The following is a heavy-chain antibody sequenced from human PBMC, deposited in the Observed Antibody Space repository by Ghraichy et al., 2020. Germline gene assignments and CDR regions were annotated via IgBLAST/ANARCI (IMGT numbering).Heavy chain of an antibody. CDR2: ISSSGSTI. CDR3: ARGRRWPYYYGMDV. CDR1: GFTFSSYE. D-gene: IGHD5-24*01. V-gene: IGHV3-48*03. Sequence: GGSLRLSCAASGFTFSSYEMNWVRQAPGKGLEWVSYISSSGSTIYYADSVKGRFTISRDNAKNSLYLQMNSLRAEDTAVYYCARGRRWPYYYGMDVWGQGTTVTVSS. J-gene: IGHJ6*02.